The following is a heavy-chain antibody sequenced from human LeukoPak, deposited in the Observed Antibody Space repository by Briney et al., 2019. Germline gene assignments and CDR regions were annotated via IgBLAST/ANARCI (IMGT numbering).Heavy chain of an antibody. Sequence: GGSLRLSCAASGFTFDDYAMHWVRHAPGKGLEWVSGISWNSGSIGYADSVKGRFTISRDNAKNSLYLQMNSLRAEDTALYYCAKEGIYGSGSYYDYWGQGTLVTVSS. J-gene: IGHJ4*02. CDR1: GFTFDDYA. V-gene: IGHV3-9*01. CDR2: ISWNSGSI. D-gene: IGHD3-10*01. CDR3: AKEGIYGSGSYYDY.